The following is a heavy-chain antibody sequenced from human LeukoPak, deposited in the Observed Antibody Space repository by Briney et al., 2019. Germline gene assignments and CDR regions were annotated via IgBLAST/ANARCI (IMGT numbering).Heavy chain of an antibody. V-gene: IGHV1-18*01. CDR2: INGYNVDK. J-gene: IGHJ4*02. CDR1: GYGFTHYG. D-gene: IGHD3-10*01. Sequence: ASVKVSCTASGYGFTHYGITWVRQAPGQRLGWLGWINGYNVDKHLEQKCQGRASLSTETSTSPAYMELRSLRSDDTAVYYCAKGGKGFGESPPDYWGQGTLVTVSS. CDR3: AKGGKGFGESPPDY.